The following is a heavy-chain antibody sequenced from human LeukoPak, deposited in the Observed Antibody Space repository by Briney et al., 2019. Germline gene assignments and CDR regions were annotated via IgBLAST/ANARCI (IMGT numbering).Heavy chain of an antibody. D-gene: IGHD3-22*01. V-gene: IGHV1-69*13. CDR3: ATHNYYDSSGYYIRKGYYFDY. CDR2: IIPIFGTA. J-gene: IGHJ4*02. CDR1: GYTFNSYG. Sequence: SVKVSCKASGYTFNSYGFHWVRQAPGQGLEWMGGIIPIFGTANYAQKFQGRVTITADESTSTAYMELSSLRSEDTAVYYCATHNYYDSSGYYIRKGYYFDYWGQGTLVTVSS.